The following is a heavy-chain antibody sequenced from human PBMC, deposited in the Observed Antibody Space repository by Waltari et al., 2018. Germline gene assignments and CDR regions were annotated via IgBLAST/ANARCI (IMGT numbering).Heavy chain of an antibody. V-gene: IGHV1-46*01. D-gene: IGHD6-6*01. Sequence: QVQLVQSGAEVKKPGASVKVSCKASGYTFTSYYMHWVRQATGQGLAWMGIMNASGGSTSNAQRFQGRVTMPRDTSTSTDYMELSSLRSEDTAVYYCARDGRKSRAARWGQGTLVTVSS. CDR1: GYTFTSYY. CDR2: MNASGGST. CDR3: ARDGRKSRAAR. J-gene: IGHJ4*02.